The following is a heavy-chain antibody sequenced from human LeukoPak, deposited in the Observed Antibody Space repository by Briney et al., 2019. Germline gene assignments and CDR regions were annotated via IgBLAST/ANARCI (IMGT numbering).Heavy chain of an antibody. CDR3: ARVDRSEYRYGMDV. Sequence: PGGSLRLSCAASGFTFSSYTMNWVRQAPGKGLEWVSYISGSSTNIYYADSVKGRFTISRDNARNSLYLQMNSLRAEDTAVYYCARVDRSEYRYGMDVWGQGTTVTVSS. CDR2: ISGSSTNI. V-gene: IGHV3-48*01. CDR1: GFTFSSYT. J-gene: IGHJ6*02. D-gene: IGHD1-1*01.